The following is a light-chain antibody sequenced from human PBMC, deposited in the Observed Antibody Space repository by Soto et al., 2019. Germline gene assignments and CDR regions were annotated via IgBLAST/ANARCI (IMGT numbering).Light chain of an antibody. Sequence: DIPMTQSPSSLSAFVGDRVTITCRASQSISDYLNWYQQKMGKAPKLLIHDASRLQSGVPSRFSGSGSGTDFTLTITTLQAEDFATYYCQQSYSTPPTFGGGTKVEIK. CDR2: DAS. V-gene: IGKV1-39*01. J-gene: IGKJ4*01. CDR1: QSISDY. CDR3: QQSYSTPPT.